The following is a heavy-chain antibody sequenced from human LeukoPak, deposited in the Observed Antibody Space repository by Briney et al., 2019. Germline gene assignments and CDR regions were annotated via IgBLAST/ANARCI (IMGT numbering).Heavy chain of an antibody. J-gene: IGHJ6*02. CDR1: GFTFSSYA. CDR3: AKVPGGGDSFYYYYGMDV. CDR2: ISGSGGST. V-gene: IGHV3-23*01. Sequence: GGSLRLSCAASGFTFSSYAMSWVRQAPGKGPEWVSAISGSGGSTYYADSVKGRFTISRDNSKNTLYLQMNSLRAEDTAVYYCAKVPGGGDSFYYYYGMDVWGQGTTVTVSS. D-gene: IGHD2-21*02.